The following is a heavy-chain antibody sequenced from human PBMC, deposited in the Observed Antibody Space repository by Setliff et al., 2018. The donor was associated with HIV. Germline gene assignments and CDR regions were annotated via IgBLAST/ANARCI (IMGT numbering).Heavy chain of an antibody. Sequence: PSETLSLTCTVSGYPISSGYYWGWMRQPPAKGLEWMGSIYHSGTTYYNPSLKSRVTISVDTSKNQFSLKLSSATAADTAVYYCARRLQFLEFLHGVGGLDVWGQGTTVTVSS. CDR1: GYPISSGYY. V-gene: IGHV4-38-2*02. CDR2: IYHSGTT. J-gene: IGHJ6*02. D-gene: IGHD3-3*01. CDR3: ARRLQFLEFLHGVGGLDV.